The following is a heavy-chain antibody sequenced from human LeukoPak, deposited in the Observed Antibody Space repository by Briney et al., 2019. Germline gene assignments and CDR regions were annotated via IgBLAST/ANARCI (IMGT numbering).Heavy chain of an antibody. J-gene: IGHJ4*02. Sequence: SETLSLTCAVYGGSFSGYYWSWIRQPPGKGLEWIGEINHSGSTNYNPSLKSRVTISVGTSKNQFSLKLSSVTAADTAVYYCARQGTYSSAGHYWGQGTLVTVSS. V-gene: IGHV4-34*01. CDR3: ARQGTYSSAGHY. CDR1: GGSFSGYY. CDR2: INHSGST. D-gene: IGHD6-25*01.